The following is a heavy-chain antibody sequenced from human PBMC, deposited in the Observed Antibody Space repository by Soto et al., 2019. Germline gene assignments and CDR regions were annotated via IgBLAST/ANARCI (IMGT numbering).Heavy chain of an antibody. CDR3: AILTTPALYYYDSSGYYY. D-gene: IGHD3-22*01. J-gene: IGHJ4*02. CDR1: VFPFSSYS. CDR2: ISGSGGST. Sequence: PGGSLKLSCSASVFPFSSYSVSGVRQAPGKGLEWVSAISGSGGSTYYADSVKGRFTISRDNSKNTLYLQMNSLRAEDTAVYYCAILTTPALYYYDSSGYYYWGQGTLVTGSS. V-gene: IGHV3-23*01.